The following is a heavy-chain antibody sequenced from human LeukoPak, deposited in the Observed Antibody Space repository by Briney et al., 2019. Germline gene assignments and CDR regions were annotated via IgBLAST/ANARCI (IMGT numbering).Heavy chain of an antibody. CDR3: ARAHTGGYYYYYYYMDV. J-gene: IGHJ6*03. V-gene: IGHV1-46*01. CDR1: GYTFTSYY. Sequence: ASVKVSCKASGYTFTSYYMHWVRQAPGQGLEWMGIINPSGGSTSYAQKFQGRVTMTRDMSTSTVYMELSSLRSEDTAVYYCARAHTGGYYYYYYYMDVWGKGTTVTISS. CDR2: INPSGGST. D-gene: IGHD2-8*02.